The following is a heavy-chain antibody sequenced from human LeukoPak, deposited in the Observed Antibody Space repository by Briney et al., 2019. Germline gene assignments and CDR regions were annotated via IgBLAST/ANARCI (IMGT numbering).Heavy chain of an antibody. CDR2: INPNSGAT. CDR3: ARSRMTTLPGFDY. V-gene: IGHV1-2*02. Sequence: ASVKVSCKSSGYGFIDYCIHWVRQAPGQGLEWMGWINPNSGATNSAQNLQGRVTLTRDKSMSTAYLDLSGLTFDDTAVYYCARSRMTTLPGFDYWGQGTLVTVSS. D-gene: IGHD1-1*01. CDR1: GYGFIDYC. J-gene: IGHJ4*02.